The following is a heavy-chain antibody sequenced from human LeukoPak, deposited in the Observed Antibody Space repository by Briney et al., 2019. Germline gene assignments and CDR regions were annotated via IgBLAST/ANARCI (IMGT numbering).Heavy chain of an antibody. CDR1: GYTFTSYG. CDR3: AKSSGWDLDAFDI. CDR2: MNPKRGNT. D-gene: IGHD6-19*01. J-gene: IGHJ3*02. Sequence: ASVKVSCKASGYTFTSYGISWVRQAPGQGLEWMGWMNPKRGNTGYAHKFQGRVTITRNTSITTAYMELSSLRSEDTAVYYCAKSSGWDLDAFDIWGQGTMVTVSS. V-gene: IGHV1-8*03.